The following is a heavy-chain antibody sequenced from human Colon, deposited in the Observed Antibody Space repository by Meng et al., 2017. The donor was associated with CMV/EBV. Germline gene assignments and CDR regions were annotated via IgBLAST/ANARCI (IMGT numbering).Heavy chain of an antibody. CDR2: IDPKSGGT. J-gene: IGHJ4*02. Sequence: ASVTVSCKSSVYTFTDYYIHWVRQAPGQGLEWMGWIDPKSGGTKYPQAIQGRVTMSSDTSMTTAYLDISGLRSDDTAIYYCARSEFWNSFYKHIDFDSWGQGTLVTVSS. CDR1: VYTFTDYY. CDR3: ARSEFWNSFYKHIDFDS. D-gene: IGHD3/OR15-3a*01. V-gene: IGHV1-2*02.